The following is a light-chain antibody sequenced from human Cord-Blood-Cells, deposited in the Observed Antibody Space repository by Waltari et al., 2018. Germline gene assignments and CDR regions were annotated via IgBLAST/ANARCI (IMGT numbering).Light chain of an antibody. V-gene: IGLV1-47*01. CDR3: AAWDDSLSGPV. Sequence: QSVLTQPPSASGTPGQRVTISCSGSSSNIGSNHVYWYQQLQGTAPKLLIYRNNQRPSGVPDRFSGSKSGTSASLAISGLRSEDEADYYCAAWDDSLSGPVFGGGTKLTVL. CDR1: SSNIGSNH. CDR2: RNN. J-gene: IGLJ3*02.